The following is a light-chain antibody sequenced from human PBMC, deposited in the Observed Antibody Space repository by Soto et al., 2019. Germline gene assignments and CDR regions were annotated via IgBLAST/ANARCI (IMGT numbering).Light chain of an antibody. CDR1: SSDVGGYNY. J-gene: IGLJ1*01. V-gene: IGLV2-14*01. Sequence: QSALTQPASVSGSPGQSITISCTGTSSDVGGYNYVSWYQQHPGKAPKLMIYDVSNRPSGVSNRFSGSKSGNTASLTISGLQAEDAADYYCSSDTSSSFYVFGTGTKVTVL. CDR2: DVS. CDR3: SSDTSSSFYV.